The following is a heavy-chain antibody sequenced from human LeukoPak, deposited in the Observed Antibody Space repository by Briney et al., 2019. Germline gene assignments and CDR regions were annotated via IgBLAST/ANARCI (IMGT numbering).Heavy chain of an antibody. Sequence: ASVKVSCKASGYTFTGYYMHWVRQAPGQGLEWMGWINPNSGGTNYAQKFQGRVTMTRDTSISTAYMELSRLRSDDTAVYYCARGIAVAGKGGYFDYWGQGTLVTVSS. J-gene: IGHJ4*02. CDR1: GYTFTGYY. D-gene: IGHD6-19*01. CDR3: ARGIAVAGKGGYFDY. V-gene: IGHV1-2*02. CDR2: INPNSGGT.